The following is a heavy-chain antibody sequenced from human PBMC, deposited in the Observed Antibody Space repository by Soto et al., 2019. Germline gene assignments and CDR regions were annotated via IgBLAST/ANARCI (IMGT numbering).Heavy chain of an antibody. CDR3: ARDSDWGYYYYYGMDV. CDR2: IYYSGST. CDR1: GGSISSYY. D-gene: IGHD3-16*01. J-gene: IGHJ6*02. Sequence: PSETLSLTCTVSGGSISSYYWSWIRQPPGKGLEWIGYIYYSGSTNYNPSLKSRVTISVDTSKNQFSLKLSSVTAADTAVYYRARDSDWGYYYYYGMDVWGQGTTVTVSS. V-gene: IGHV4-59*01.